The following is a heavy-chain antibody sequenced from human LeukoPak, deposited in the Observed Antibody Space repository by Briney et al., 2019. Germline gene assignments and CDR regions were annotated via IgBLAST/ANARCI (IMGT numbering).Heavy chain of an antibody. V-gene: IGHV3-21*01. CDR2: ISSGSSYI. D-gene: IGHD3-10*01. J-gene: IGHJ4*02. CDR1: GFTLSRYS. CDR3: AKGVSHRFYGSGSYEYYFDY. Sequence: GGSLRLSCAASGFTLSRYSMNWVRQAPGKGLEWVSSISSGSSYIYYAGSVKGRFTISRDNAKNSLYLQMNSLRAEDTAVYYCAKGVSHRFYGSGSYEYYFDYWGQGTLVTVSS.